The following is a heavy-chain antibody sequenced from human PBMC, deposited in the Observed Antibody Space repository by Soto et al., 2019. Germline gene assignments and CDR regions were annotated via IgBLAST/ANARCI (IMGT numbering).Heavy chain of an antibody. CDR3: AHRRGYNFWSAYFTVIQGAFDI. CDR2: IYWDDDK. D-gene: IGHD3-3*01. J-gene: IGHJ3*02. V-gene: IGHV2-5*02. Sequence: QITLKESGPTLVKPTQTLTLTCIFSGFSLSTSGEGVGWIRQPPGKALEWLALIYWDDDKRYSPSLKTRLTITKDTSNHQVVLTMTNVDPVDTATYSCAHRRGYNFWSAYFTVIQGAFDIWGQGTMVTVSS. CDR1: GFSLSTSGEG.